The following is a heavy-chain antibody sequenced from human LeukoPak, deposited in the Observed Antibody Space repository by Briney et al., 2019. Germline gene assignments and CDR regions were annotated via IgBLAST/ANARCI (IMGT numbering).Heavy chain of an antibody. Sequence: SETLSLTCTVSGGSISSYYWSWIRQPPGKGLEWIGYIYYSGSTNYNPSLKSRVTISVDTSKNQFSLKLSSVTAADTAVYYCARRAGRSGYRFDYWGQGTLVTVSS. CDR3: ARRAGRSGYRFDY. J-gene: IGHJ4*02. CDR1: GGSISSYY. D-gene: IGHD3-3*01. CDR2: IYYSGST. V-gene: IGHV4-59*01.